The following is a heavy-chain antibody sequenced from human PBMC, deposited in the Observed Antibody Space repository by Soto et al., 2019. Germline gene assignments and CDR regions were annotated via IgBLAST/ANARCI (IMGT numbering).Heavy chain of an antibody. V-gene: IGHV1-69*01. CDR3: ARDQGLYVHTGRVSDYYGMDV. Sequence: QVQLVQSGAEVKKPGSSVKVSCNTSGGTFNSFAISWVRQAPGQGLEWMGGVIPNFETTYYAQKFQGRLTYAADESTATAYMELSSLRSEDTAVYYRARDQGLYVHTGRVSDYYGMDVWGQGTTVTVSS. CDR2: VIPNFETT. J-gene: IGHJ6*02. CDR1: GGTFNSFA. D-gene: IGHD5-18*01.